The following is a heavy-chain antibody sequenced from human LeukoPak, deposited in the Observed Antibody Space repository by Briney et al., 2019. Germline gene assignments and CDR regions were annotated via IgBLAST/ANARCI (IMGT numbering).Heavy chain of an antibody. V-gene: IGHV4-34*01. CDR1: GGSFSGYY. D-gene: IGHD4-17*01. CDR3: AGRLRSLDY. Sequence: SETLSLTCAVYGGSFSGYYWSWIRQPPGKGLEWIGEINHGGSTNYNPSLKSRVTISVDTSKNQFSLKLSSVTAADTSVYYCAGRLRSLDYWGQGTLVTVSS. J-gene: IGHJ4*02. CDR2: INHGGST.